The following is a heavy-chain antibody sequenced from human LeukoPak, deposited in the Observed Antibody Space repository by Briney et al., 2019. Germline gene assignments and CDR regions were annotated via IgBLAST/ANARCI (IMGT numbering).Heavy chain of an antibody. J-gene: IGHJ5*02. CDR3: ARGRRVVVHGWFDP. V-gene: IGHV1-69*13. CDR2: IIPIFGTA. Sequence: SVKVSCKASGGTFSSYAISWVRQAPGQGLEWMGGIIPIFGTANYAQKSQGRVTITADESTSTAYMELSSLRSEDTAVYYCARGRRVVVHGWFDPWGQGTLVTVSS. D-gene: IGHD3-22*01. CDR1: GGTFSSYA.